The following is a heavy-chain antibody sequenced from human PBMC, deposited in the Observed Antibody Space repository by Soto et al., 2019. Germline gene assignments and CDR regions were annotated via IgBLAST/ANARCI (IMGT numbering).Heavy chain of an antibody. CDR1: GFAFSSFG. D-gene: IGHD2-15*01. V-gene: IGHV3-33*01. CDR2: VGYDGSDK. Sequence: QVQLVESGGGVVQPGRSLRLSCAASGFAFSSFGMHWVRQAPGKGLEWVALVGYDGSDKYYGDSVKGRFTISRDYSENTVYLQMDSLRVEDTAIYFCARYCSGSRCSEGGLDFWGQGTLVTVSS. J-gene: IGHJ4*02. CDR3: ARYCSGSRCSEGGLDF.